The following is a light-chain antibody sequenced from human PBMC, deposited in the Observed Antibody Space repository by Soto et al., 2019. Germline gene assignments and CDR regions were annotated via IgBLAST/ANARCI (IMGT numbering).Light chain of an antibody. CDR1: QSVSTNY. Sequence: IVLSPAPGPLSLSPRDRSSLSRPPSQSVSTNYLAWYQQKPGQAPRLLIYRTSTRATGIPDRFSGGGSGTDFTLTISRLAPEDFAVYYCQQYGTSPQTFGQGTKVDIK. V-gene: IGKV3-20*01. CDR2: RTS. J-gene: IGKJ1*01. CDR3: QQYGTSPQT.